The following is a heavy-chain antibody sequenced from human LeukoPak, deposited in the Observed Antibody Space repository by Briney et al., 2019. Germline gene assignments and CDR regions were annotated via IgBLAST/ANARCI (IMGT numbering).Heavy chain of an antibody. J-gene: IGHJ6*03. CDR3: ARALYGDDYYYYYMDV. CDR2: IIPIFGTA. Sequence: GASVKVSCKASGGTFSSYAISWVRQAPGQGLEWMGGIIPIFGTANYAQKFQGRVTITADESTSTAYMELSSLRSEDTAVYYCARALYGDDYYYYYMDVWGKGTTVTVSS. V-gene: IGHV1-69*13. CDR1: GGTFSSYA. D-gene: IGHD4-17*01.